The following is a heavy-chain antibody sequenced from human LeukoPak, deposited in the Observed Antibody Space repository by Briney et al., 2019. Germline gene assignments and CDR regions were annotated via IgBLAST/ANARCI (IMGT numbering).Heavy chain of an antibody. CDR3: AKDREFRSYGYYFDY. D-gene: IGHD5-18*01. CDR2: ISWNSGSI. J-gene: IGHJ4*02. CDR1: GFTFDDYA. Sequence: GGSLRLSCAASGFTFDDYAMHWVRQAPGKGLEWVSGISWNSGSIGYADSVKGRFTISRDNAKNSLYLQMNSLRAEDTALYYCAKDREFRSYGYYFDYWGLGTLVTVSS. V-gene: IGHV3-9*01.